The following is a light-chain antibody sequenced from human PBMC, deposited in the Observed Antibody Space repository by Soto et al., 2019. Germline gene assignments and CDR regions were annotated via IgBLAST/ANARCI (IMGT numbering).Light chain of an antibody. V-gene: IGKV3-20*01. CDR2: GAS. CDR3: QHYGSSLYT. J-gene: IGKJ2*01. CDR1: QSVSSNF. Sequence: EIVLTQSPGTLSLTPGERATLSCRASQSVSSNFLAWYQQKPGQPPRLLIFGASNRATGISDRFSGSGSGTDFTLTISRLEPEDFVVYYCQHYGSSLYTFGQGTKLEIK.